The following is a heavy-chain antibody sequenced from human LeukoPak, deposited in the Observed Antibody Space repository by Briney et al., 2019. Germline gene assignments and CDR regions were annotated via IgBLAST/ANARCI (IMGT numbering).Heavy chain of an antibody. CDR3: ARGLHYGDYAYYYYYMDV. Sequence: RGGSLRLSCTASGFTFSSYWMSWVRQAPGKGLEWVANIKQDGSEKYYVDSVKGRFTISRDNAKNSLYLQMSSLRVEDTAVYYCARGLHYGDYAYYYYYMDVWGKGTTVTVSS. D-gene: IGHD4-17*01. CDR1: GFTFSSYW. V-gene: IGHV3-7*01. CDR2: IKQDGSEK. J-gene: IGHJ6*03.